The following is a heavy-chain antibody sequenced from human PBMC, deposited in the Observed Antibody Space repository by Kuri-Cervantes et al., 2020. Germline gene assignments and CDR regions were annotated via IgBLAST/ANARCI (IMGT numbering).Heavy chain of an antibody. CDR2: IIPIFGTA. Sequence: SVKVSCKASGDTLSNYAISWVRQAPGQGLEWMGGIIPIFGTANYAQKFQGRVTITADESTSTAYMELRSLRSDDTAVYYCARDMQSIAAAGTLGYWGQGTLVTVSS. J-gene: IGHJ4*02. D-gene: IGHD6-13*01. CDR1: GDTLSNYA. CDR3: ARDMQSIAAAGTLGY. V-gene: IGHV1-69*13.